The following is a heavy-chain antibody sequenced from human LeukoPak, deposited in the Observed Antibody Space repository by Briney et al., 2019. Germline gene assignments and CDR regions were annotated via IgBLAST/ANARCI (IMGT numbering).Heavy chain of an antibody. Sequence: SVKVSCKASGGTFSSYPISWVRRAPGQGLELMGRIIPILGIVNYAQKFQGRVTITADKSTTTAYMELSSLRSEDTAVYFCASRYYDSSDYYKYYSDYWGQGTLVTVSS. J-gene: IGHJ4*02. CDR2: IIPILGIV. CDR1: GGTFSSYP. D-gene: IGHD3-22*01. V-gene: IGHV1-69*02. CDR3: ASRYYDSSDYYKYYSDY.